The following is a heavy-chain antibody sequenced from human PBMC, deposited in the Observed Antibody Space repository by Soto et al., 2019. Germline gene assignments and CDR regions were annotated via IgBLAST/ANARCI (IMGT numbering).Heavy chain of an antibody. Sequence: GGSLRLSCTVSGLPFSQHWMTWVRQAPGKGLEWVANIKRDGSETHYVDSVKGRFTISRDNAKNEMHLQMNSLRADDTGTYYCATRPSDVFYIGVLDWWGQGTLVTVS. D-gene: IGHD6-6*01. J-gene: IGHJ4*02. CDR1: GLPFSQHW. V-gene: IGHV3-7*03. CDR2: IKRDGSET. CDR3: ATRPSDVFYIGVLDW.